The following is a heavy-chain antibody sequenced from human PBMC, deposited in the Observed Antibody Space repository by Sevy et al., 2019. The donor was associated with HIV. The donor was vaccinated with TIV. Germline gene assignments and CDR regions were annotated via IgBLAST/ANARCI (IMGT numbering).Heavy chain of an antibody. Sequence: SQTLSLTCAISGDSVSSNSAAWNWIRQSPSRGLEWLGRTYYRSRWYNDYAVSVKSRITINPDTSKNQFSLQLNSVTPEDTTLYYCARVHTSGPRAFDYWGQGTLVTVSS. V-gene: IGHV6-1*01. CDR3: ARVHTSGPRAFDY. CDR1: GDSVSSNSAA. D-gene: IGHD6-19*01. J-gene: IGHJ4*02. CDR2: TYYRSRWYN.